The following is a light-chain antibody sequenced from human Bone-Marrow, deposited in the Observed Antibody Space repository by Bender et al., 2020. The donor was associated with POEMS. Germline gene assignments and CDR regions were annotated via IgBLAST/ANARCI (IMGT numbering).Light chain of an antibody. CDR2: RDA. V-gene: IGLV3-9*01. CDR3: HVWDSNTEA. Sequence: SLDLTQPLSVSVALGQTARIPCGGNNIGSKSVHWYQQKPGQAPVLVIYRDANRPSGIPERFSGSNSGNTATLTISRAQAGDEADYYCHVWDSNTEAFGTGTKVTVL. CDR1: NIGSKS. J-gene: IGLJ1*01.